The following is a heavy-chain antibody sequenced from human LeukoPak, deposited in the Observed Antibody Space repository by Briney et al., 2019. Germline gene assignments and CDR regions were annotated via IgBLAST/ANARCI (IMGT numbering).Heavy chain of an antibody. Sequence: GGSLRLSCAASGFTFSNAWMSWVRQAPGKGLEWVGRIKSKTDGGTTDYAAPVKGRFTISRDESKNTLYLQMNSLKTEDTAVYYCTTDPDCSSTSCYRSYYYYGMDVWGKGTTVTVSS. CDR2: IKSKTDGGTT. J-gene: IGHJ6*04. D-gene: IGHD2-2*01. V-gene: IGHV3-15*01. CDR1: GFTFSNAW. CDR3: TTDPDCSSTSCYRSYYYYGMDV.